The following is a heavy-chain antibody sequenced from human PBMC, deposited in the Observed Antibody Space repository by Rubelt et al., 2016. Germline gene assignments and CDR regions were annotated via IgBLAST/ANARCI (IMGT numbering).Heavy chain of an antibody. D-gene: IGHD2-2*01. J-gene: IGHJ4*02. V-gene: IGHV3-66*01. Sequence: EVQLVESGGGLVQPGGSLRLSCAASGFTVSSNYMSWVRQAPGKGMEWVSVIYSGGSTYYADSGKGIFTISRDNSKNTLYLQMNSLRDEDTAVYYCATQGYCSSTSCYGAYWGQGTLVTVSS. CDR2: IYSGGST. CDR1: GFTVSSNY. CDR3: ATQGYCSSTSCYGAY.